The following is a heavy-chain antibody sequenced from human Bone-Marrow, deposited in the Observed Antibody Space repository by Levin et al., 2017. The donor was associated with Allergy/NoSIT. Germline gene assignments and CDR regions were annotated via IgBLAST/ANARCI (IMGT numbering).Heavy chain of an antibody. V-gene: IGHV4-61*02. CDR2: MFVGGAA. D-gene: IGHD2/OR15-2a*01. CDR1: GDSINNTHHY. Sequence: SETLSLTCTVSGDSINNTHHYWSWLRQPAGKGLEWIGRMFVGGAATYKRSLRSRVTISIDTSKNQFSLKLTPVTAADTAVYYCARDETFNSWHVGWFDSWGQGTLVTVSS. CDR3: ARDETFNSWHVGWFDS. J-gene: IGHJ5*01.